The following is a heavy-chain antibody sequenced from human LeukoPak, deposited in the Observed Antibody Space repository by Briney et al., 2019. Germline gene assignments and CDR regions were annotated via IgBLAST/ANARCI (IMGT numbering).Heavy chain of an antibody. Sequence: TSETLSLTCAVSGGSIGGYFWSWIRQPAAQGREWIGRIHDNGDSNHNPSLKIRVTMALDTSGNQGSLKLTSVTAADTAVYYCARAPSGCGGTCPSDHWGPGTLVTVSS. V-gene: IGHV4-4*07. CDR1: GGSIGGYF. CDR3: ARAPSGCGGTCPSDH. CDR2: IHDNGDS. J-gene: IGHJ4*02. D-gene: IGHD2-15*01.